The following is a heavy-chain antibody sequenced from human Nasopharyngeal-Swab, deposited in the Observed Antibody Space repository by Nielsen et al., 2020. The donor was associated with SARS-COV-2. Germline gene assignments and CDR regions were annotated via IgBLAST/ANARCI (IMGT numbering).Heavy chain of an antibody. V-gene: IGHV4-34*01. CDR3: ARGGWGDYPDY. Sequence: SETLPLTCAVYGGSFSGYYWSWIRQPPGKGLEWIGEINHSGSTNYNPSLKSRVTISLDTSKNQFSLKLSSVTAADTAVYYCARGGWGDYPDYWGQGTLVTVSS. CDR1: GGSFSGYY. D-gene: IGHD4-17*01. J-gene: IGHJ4*02. CDR2: INHSGST.